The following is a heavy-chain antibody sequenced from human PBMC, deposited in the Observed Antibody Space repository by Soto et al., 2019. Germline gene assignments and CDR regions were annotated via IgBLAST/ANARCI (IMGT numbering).Heavy chain of an antibody. V-gene: IGHV4-39*01. CDR3: ARHRGYYDSSGYYQLFYFDY. J-gene: IGHJ4*02. CDR2: IYYSGST. Sequence: QLQLQESGPGLVKPSETLSLTCTVSGGSISSSSYYWGWIRQPPGKGLEWIGSIYYSGSTYYNPSLKSRVTISVDTSKNQFSLKLSSVTAADTAVYYCARHRGYYDSSGYYQLFYFDYWGQGTLVTVSS. D-gene: IGHD3-22*01. CDR1: GGSISSSSYY.